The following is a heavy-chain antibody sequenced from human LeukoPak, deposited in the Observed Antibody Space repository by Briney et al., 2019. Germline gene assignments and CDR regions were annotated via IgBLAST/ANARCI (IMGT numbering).Heavy chain of an antibody. CDR2: IYYSGST. J-gene: IGHJ4*02. CDR3: ASQLLRFSGACLDH. Sequence: RSSETLSLTCTVSGGSVNFTNYFWGWVRQPPGKGLEWIGSIYYSGSTYYDPSLKSRVTISVDTSRNQFSLKLSSVTAADTAIYYCASQLLRFSGACLDHWGQGTLVTVSS. D-gene: IGHD3-3*01. CDR1: GGSVNFTNYF. V-gene: IGHV4-39*01.